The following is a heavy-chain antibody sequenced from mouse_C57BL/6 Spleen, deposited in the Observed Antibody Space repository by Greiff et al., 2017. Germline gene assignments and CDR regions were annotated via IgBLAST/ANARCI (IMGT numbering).Heavy chain of an antibody. CDR2: IDPETGGT. CDR1: GYTFTDYE. Sequence: QVQLQQSGAELVRPGASVTLSCKASGYTFTDYEMHWVKQTPVHGLEWIGAIDPETGGTAYNQKFQGKAILTADKSSRTAYMELRSLTSEDSAVYYCTRGRAMDYWGQGTSVTVSS. J-gene: IGHJ4*01. CDR3: TRGRAMDY. V-gene: IGHV1-15*01.